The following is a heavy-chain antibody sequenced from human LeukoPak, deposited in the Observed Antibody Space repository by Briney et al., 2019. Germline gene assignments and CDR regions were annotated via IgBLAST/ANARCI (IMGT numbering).Heavy chain of an antibody. J-gene: IGHJ4*02. D-gene: IGHD2-21*02. CDR1: GGSFSGYY. CDR2: INHSGST. CDR3: AAYCGGDCFSFDY. V-gene: IGHV4-34*01. Sequence: SETLSITCAVYGGSFSGYYWSWIRQPPGKGLEWIGEINHSGSTNYNPSLKSRVTISVDTSKNQFSLKLSSVTAADTAVYYCAAYCGGDCFSFDYWGQGTLVTVSS.